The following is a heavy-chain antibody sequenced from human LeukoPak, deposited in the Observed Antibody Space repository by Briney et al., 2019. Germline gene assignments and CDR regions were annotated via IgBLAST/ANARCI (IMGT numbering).Heavy chain of an antibody. D-gene: IGHD2-15*01. CDR3: ARGPGYLTDY. Sequence: PGGSLRLSCVASGLNFNSHAMKWVRQAPGKGLEWVSSISSDSNSIYHADSVKGRFTISRDNAKNSLYLKMNSLRVEDTAVYYCARGPGYLTDYWGRGTLVTVSS. CDR2: ISSDSNSI. CDR1: GLNFNSHA. V-gene: IGHV3-21*01. J-gene: IGHJ4*02.